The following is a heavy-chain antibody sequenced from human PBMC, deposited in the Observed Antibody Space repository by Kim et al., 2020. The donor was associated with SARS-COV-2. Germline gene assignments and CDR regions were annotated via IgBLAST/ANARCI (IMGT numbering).Heavy chain of an antibody. CDR2: IKQDGSEK. Sequence: GGSLRLSCAASGFTFSSYWMSLVRQAPGKGLEWVANIKQDGSEKYYVDSVKGRFTISRDNAKNSLYLQMNSLRAEDTAVYYCARLDYYDSSGPFDYWGQGTLVTVSS. CDR1: GFTFSSYW. D-gene: IGHD3-22*01. V-gene: IGHV3-7*01. J-gene: IGHJ4*02. CDR3: ARLDYYDSSGPFDY.